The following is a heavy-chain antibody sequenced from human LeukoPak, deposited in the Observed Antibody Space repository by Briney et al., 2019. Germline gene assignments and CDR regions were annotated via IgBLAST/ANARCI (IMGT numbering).Heavy chain of an antibody. J-gene: IGHJ4*02. V-gene: IGHV3-74*01. CDR2: VSPDGSTT. Sequence: GGSLRLSCAASGFTFSSYAMSWVRQAPGKGLEWVSRVSPDGSTTLYADSVRGRFTISRDNAKNTLYLQMNSLRAEDTAVYHCVRASRTVYHTFDSWGQGALVTVSS. CDR3: VRASRTVYHTFDS. CDR1: GFTFSSYA. D-gene: IGHD5/OR15-5a*01.